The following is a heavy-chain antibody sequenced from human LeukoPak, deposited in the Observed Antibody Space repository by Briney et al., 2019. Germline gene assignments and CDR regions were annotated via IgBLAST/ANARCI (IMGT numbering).Heavy chain of an antibody. CDR2: IYSSGNT. V-gene: IGHV4-59*01. Sequence: SETLSLTCTVSGDSISSYYWSWIRQPPGKGLEWIGYIYSSGNTNFNPSLKSRVTMSVDTSKTQFSLKLSSVTAAESAVYYCARDKGRAFDIWGEGTMVTVSS. CDR1: GDSISSYY. J-gene: IGHJ3*02. CDR3: ARDKGRAFDI.